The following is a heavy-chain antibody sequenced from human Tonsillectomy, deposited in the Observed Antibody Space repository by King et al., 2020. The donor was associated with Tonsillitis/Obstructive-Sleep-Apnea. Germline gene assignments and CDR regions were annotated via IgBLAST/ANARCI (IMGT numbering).Heavy chain of an antibody. CDR2: IWYDGSQK. V-gene: IGHV3-33*06. CDR3: AKVIVRGVWAFDI. CDR1: GFTFRDYG. Sequence: MQLVQSGGGVVQPGGSLRLSCAASGFTFRDYGMHLVRQAPGKGLEWVAVIWYDGSQKYHADSVKGRFTISRDNSKNTLYLQMNSLRSEDMAVYYCAKVIVRGVWAFDIWGQGTMVTVSS. D-gene: IGHD3-10*01. J-gene: IGHJ3*02.